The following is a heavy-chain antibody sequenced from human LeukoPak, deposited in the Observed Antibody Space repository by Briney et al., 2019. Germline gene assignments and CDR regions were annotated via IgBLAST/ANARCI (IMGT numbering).Heavy chain of an antibody. Sequence: GESLKISCKGSEYSFATYWTGWVRQMPGQGLEWMGIIFPGDSDTRYSPSFQGQVTISADKSISTAYLQWSSLKASDTAIYYCASEYCSGGNCYFDHWGQGTLVTVSS. J-gene: IGHJ4*02. V-gene: IGHV5-51*01. D-gene: IGHD2-15*01. CDR3: ASEYCSGGNCYFDH. CDR1: EYSFATYW. CDR2: IFPGDSDT.